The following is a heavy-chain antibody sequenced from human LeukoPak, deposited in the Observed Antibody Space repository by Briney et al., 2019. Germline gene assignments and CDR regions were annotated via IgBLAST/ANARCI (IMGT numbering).Heavy chain of an antibody. Sequence: ASVKVSCKASGYSFTNYDFSWVRQATGQGLGWMGWMNPNRGYTGYAQNFQGRVTFTWNTSMSTAYMELSSLRSEDTAAYYCARGWAGEFDYWGQGSLVTVSS. D-gene: IGHD3-10*01. CDR1: GYSFTNYD. V-gene: IGHV1-8*03. CDR3: ARGWAGEFDY. CDR2: MNPNRGYT. J-gene: IGHJ4*02.